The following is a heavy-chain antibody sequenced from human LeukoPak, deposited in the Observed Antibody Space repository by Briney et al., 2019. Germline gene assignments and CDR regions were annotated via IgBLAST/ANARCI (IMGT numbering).Heavy chain of an antibody. J-gene: IGHJ6*03. D-gene: IGHD2-15*01. CDR3: ARVLRYCSGGNCYSGGLGYMDV. V-gene: IGHV3-48*03. CDR1: GFTFSSYE. CDR2: ISDTGSTI. Sequence: GGSLRLSCAASGFTFSSYELNWVRQAPGKGLEWVSYISDTGSTIYYADSVESRFTISRDNAKNSLYLQMNSLRAEDTAVYYCARVLRYCSGGNCYSGGLGYMDVWGKGTTVTISS.